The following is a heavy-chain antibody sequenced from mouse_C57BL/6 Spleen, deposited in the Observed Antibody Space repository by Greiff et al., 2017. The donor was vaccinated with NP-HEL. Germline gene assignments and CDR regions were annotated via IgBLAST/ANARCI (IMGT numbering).Heavy chain of an antibody. CDR2: IWSDGST. CDR1: GFSLTSYG. V-gene: IGHV2-6*03. D-gene: IGHD2-5*01. Sequence: QVQLKQSGPGLVAPSQSLSITCTVSGFSLTSYGVHWVRQPPGKGLEWLVVIWSDGSTTYNSALKSRLSISKDNSKSQVFLKMNSLQTDDTAMYYCAIHYYSNYGGVYYAMDYWGQGTSVTVSS. J-gene: IGHJ4*01. CDR3: AIHYYSNYGGVYYAMDY.